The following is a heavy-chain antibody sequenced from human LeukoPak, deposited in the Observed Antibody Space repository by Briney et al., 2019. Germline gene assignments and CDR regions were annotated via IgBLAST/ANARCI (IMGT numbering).Heavy chain of an antibody. J-gene: IGHJ5*02. Sequence: SETLSLTCTLSGGSISTFYWSWIRHPPGKGLEWIGYIYAGGSTNYNPCLRSRVTISGDTSKNQFSRNRSSGTASDTAVYYCARERYSNPPISSWGQGTLVTVSS. CDR3: ARERYSNPPISS. CDR2: IYAGGST. CDR1: GGSISTFY. V-gene: IGHV4-4*09. D-gene: IGHD4-11*01.